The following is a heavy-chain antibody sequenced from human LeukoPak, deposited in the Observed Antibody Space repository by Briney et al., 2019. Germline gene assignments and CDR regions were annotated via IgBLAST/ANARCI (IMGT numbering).Heavy chain of an antibody. D-gene: IGHD3-3*01. V-gene: IGHV4-39*01. CDR1: GGSISSSSYY. CDR3: ARQAGITIFGVVMANWFDP. Sequence: SETLSLTCTVSGGSISSSSYYWGWIRQPPGKGLGWIGSIYYSGSTYYNPSLKSRVTISVDTSKNQFSLKLSSVTAADTAVYYCARQAGITIFGVVMANWFDPWGQGTLVTVSS. CDR2: IYYSGST. J-gene: IGHJ5*02.